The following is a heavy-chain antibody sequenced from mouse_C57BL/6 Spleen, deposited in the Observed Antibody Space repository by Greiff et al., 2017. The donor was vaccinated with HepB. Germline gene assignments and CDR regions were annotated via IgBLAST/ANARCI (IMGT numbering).Heavy chain of an antibody. CDR2: INPNNGGT. V-gene: IGHV1-18*01. CDR3: ARGGYDSRFAY. J-gene: IGHJ3*01. Sequence: EVQLQQSGPELVKPGASVKIPCKASGYTFTDYNMDWVKQSHGKSLEWIGDINPNNGGTIYNQKFKGKATLTVDKSSSTAYMELRSLTSEDTAVYYCARGGYDSRFAYWGQGTLVTVSA. CDR1: GYTFTDYN. D-gene: IGHD2-2*01.